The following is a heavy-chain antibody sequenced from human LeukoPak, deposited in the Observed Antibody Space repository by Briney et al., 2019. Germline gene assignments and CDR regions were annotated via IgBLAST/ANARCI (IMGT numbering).Heavy chain of an antibody. CDR1: GFTLSSYS. J-gene: IGHJ4*02. CDR3: AKVRTYYYASGSYPPIDY. Sequence: GGSLRLSCAASGFTLSSYSMSWVRQAPGKGLEWVAAIRGSGGSTYYADSVKGRFTISRDNSKNTLYLQMNSLRAEDTAVYYCAKVRTYYYASGSYPPIDYWGQGTLVTVSS. V-gene: IGHV3-23*01. D-gene: IGHD3-10*01. CDR2: IRGSGGST.